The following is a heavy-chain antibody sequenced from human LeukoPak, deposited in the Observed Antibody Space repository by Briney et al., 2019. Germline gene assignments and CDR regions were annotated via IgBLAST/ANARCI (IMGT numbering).Heavy chain of an antibody. Sequence: GGSLRLSCAASGFTFDDYGMSWVRQAPGKGLEWVSGINWNSGSTGYADSVKGRFTISRDNAKNSLYLQMNSLRAEDTALYHCARGADPSRSYPGPDYYYYMDVWGKGTTVTVSS. J-gene: IGHJ6*03. V-gene: IGHV3-20*01. CDR1: GFTFDDYG. CDR3: ARGADPSRSYPGPDYYYYMDV. D-gene: IGHD1-26*01. CDR2: INWNSGST.